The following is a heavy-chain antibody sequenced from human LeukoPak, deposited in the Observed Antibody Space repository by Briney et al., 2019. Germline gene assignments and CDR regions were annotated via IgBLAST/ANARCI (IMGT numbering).Heavy chain of an antibody. CDR1: GFTFSSYA. V-gene: IGHV3-30-3*02. Sequence: PGGSLRLSCAASGFTFSSYAMHWVRQAPGKGLEWVAVISYDGSNKYYADSVKGRFTISRDNSKNTLYLQMNSLRAEDTAVYYCAKLGDSSGYYYAPFDYWGQGTLVTVSS. CDR2: ISYDGSNK. J-gene: IGHJ4*02. D-gene: IGHD3-22*01. CDR3: AKLGDSSGYYYAPFDY.